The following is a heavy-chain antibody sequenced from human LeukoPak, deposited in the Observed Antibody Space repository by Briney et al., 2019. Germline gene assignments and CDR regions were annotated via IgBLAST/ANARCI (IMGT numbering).Heavy chain of an antibody. CDR3: ARRYCSSTSCYLEAFDI. CDR2: INHSGST. CDR1: GGSFRGYY. J-gene: IGHJ3*02. V-gene: IGHV4-34*01. D-gene: IGHD2-2*01. Sequence: SETLSLTCAVSGGSFRGYYWSWIPQPPGKGLEWIWEINHSGSTNYNPYLTSRVTISVDASNIQFSLKLSSVTAAHTAVYYCARRYCSSTSCYLEAFDIWGQGTMVTVSS.